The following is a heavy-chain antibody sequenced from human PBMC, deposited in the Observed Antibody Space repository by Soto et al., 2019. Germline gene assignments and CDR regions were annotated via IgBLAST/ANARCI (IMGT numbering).Heavy chain of an antibody. CDR3: AREDIVVVPAAIRQGVGYYFDY. V-gene: IGHV1-69*01. D-gene: IGHD2-2*02. CDR1: GGTFSSYA. Sequence: QVQLVQSGAEVKKPGSSVKVSCKASGGTFSSYAISWVRQAPGQGLEWMGGIIPIFGTANYAQKFQGRVTITGDESTSTAYMELSSLRSEDTAVYYCAREDIVVVPAAIRQGVGYYFDYWGQGALVTVSS. CDR2: IIPIFGTA. J-gene: IGHJ4*02.